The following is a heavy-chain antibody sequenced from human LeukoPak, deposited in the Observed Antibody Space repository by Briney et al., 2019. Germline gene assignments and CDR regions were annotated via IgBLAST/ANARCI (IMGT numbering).Heavy chain of an antibody. CDR2: IKQDGSEK. V-gene: IGHV3-7*01. D-gene: IGHD6-19*01. CDR3: ARSPLVVAGYYFDY. Sequence: GGSLRLSCAASGFTFSSYWMSWVRQAPGKGLEWVANIKQDGSEKYYVDSVKGRFTISRDNAKNSLYLQMNSLRAEDTAVYYCARSPLVVAGYYFDYWGQGTLVTVSS. J-gene: IGHJ4*02. CDR1: GFTFSSYW.